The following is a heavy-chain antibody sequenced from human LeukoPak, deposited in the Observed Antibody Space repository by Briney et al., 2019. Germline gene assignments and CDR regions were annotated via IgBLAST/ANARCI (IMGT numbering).Heavy chain of an antibody. D-gene: IGHD6-19*01. V-gene: IGHV1-46*01. CDR2: INPSGGST. J-gene: IGHJ5*02. Sequence: ASVKVSCKASGYTFTSYYMHWVRQAPGQGLEWMGIINPSGGSTSYAQKFQGRVTMTRDTSTSTVYMELSSLRSEDTAVYYCARAGLGQWLRYEENWFDPWGQGTLVTVSS. CDR3: ARAGLGQWLRYEENWFDP. CDR1: GYTFTSYY.